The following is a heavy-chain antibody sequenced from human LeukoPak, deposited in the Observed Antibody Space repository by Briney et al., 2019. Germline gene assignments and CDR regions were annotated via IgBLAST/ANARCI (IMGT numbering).Heavy chain of an antibody. Sequence: SETLSLTCTVSGGSVSSGSYYWSWIRQPPGKGLEWIGYIYYSGSTNYIPSLKSRVTISVDTSKNQFSLKLSSVTAADTAVYYCARGSAYSGYDLDIWGQGTLVTVSS. CDR3: ARGSAYSGYDLDI. V-gene: IGHV4-61*01. D-gene: IGHD5-12*01. J-gene: IGHJ4*02. CDR1: GGSVSSGSYY. CDR2: IYYSGST.